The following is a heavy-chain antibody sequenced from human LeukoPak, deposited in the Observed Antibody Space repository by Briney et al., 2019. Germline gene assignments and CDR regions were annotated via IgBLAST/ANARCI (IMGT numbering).Heavy chain of an antibody. J-gene: IGHJ4*02. CDR1: NGAFTGYY. D-gene: IGHD2-2*01. CDR2: TLYSGNT. V-gene: IGHV4-59*12. Sequence: PSETLSVTCTDSNGAFTGYYCGLIRQPPAKGLDCIGHTLYSGNTNYNPSLKSRVTISVDSSKNHFSLNLNSVTAADTAVYYCARGYSTSWTYYFDFWGQGALVTVSS. CDR3: ARGYSTSWTYYFDF.